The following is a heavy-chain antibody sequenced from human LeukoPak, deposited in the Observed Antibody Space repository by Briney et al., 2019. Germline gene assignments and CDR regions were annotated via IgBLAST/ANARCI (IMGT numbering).Heavy chain of an antibody. J-gene: IGHJ4*02. Sequence: ETLSLTCAVYGGSFSGYYWSWIRQPPGKGLEWVSRINSDGSNTYYAGSVKGRFTISRDNAKNTLYLQMDSLRAEDTAVYYCAGTRGYYFDYWGQGTLVTVSS. D-gene: IGHD3-16*01. V-gene: IGHV3-74*01. CDR1: GGSFSGYY. CDR2: INSDGSNT. CDR3: AGTRGYYFDY.